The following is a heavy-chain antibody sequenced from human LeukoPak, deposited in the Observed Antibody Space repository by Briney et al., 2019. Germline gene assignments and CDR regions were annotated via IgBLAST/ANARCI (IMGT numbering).Heavy chain of an antibody. D-gene: IGHD6-19*01. Sequence: GGSLRLSCAASGFTFSSYRMNWVRQAPGKGLEWVSYISSSGRSIYYADSVKGRFTISRDNAKNSLYLQMNSLRAEDTAVYYCARDDSAWYAYWGPGTLVTVSS. CDR3: ARDDSAWYAY. V-gene: IGHV3-48*04. CDR2: ISSSGRSI. J-gene: IGHJ4*02. CDR1: GFTFSSYR.